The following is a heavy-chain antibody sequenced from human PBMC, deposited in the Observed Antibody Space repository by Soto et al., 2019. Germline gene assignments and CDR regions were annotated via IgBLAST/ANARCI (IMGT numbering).Heavy chain of an antibody. J-gene: IGHJ5*02. Sequence: PSETLSLTCVVSGGSISPYYWSWIRQSPGKGLEWIGYIYYTGTTRYNPSLKSRVTILVDTSKNQFSLKLSSVTAADTAVYYCARLGGYYQALDTWGQGALVTVSS. CDR2: IYYTGTT. CDR3: ARLGGYYQALDT. V-gene: IGHV4-59*08. CDR1: GGSISPYY. D-gene: IGHD3-22*01.